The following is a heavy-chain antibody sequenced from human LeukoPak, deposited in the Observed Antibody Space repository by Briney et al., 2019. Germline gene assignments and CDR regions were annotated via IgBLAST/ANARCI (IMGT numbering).Heavy chain of an antibody. J-gene: IGHJ4*02. Sequence: ASVKVSCKASGYTFTGYHLHWVRQAPGHGLEWMGRINPNSGDTIYAQKFQGRVTMTRDTSISTAYMELSRLRSDDTAVYYCARDYCSSTSCLFDYWGQETLVTVSS. CDR2: INPNSGDT. CDR3: ARDYCSSTSCLFDY. CDR1: GYTFTGYH. D-gene: IGHD2-2*01. V-gene: IGHV1-2*06.